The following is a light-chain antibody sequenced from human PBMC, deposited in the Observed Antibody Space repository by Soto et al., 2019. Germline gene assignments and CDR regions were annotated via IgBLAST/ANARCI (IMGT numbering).Light chain of an antibody. CDR3: SSYTSSSTLLYV. V-gene: IGLV2-14*01. CDR2: DVS. Sequence: QSALTQPASVSGSPGQSITISCTGTSSDVGGYNYVSWYQQNPGKAHKLMIYDVSNRPSGVSNPFSGSKSGNTASLTISGLQAEDEADYYCSSYTSSSTLLYVVGTGTKLTVL. CDR1: SSDVGGYNY. J-gene: IGLJ1*01.